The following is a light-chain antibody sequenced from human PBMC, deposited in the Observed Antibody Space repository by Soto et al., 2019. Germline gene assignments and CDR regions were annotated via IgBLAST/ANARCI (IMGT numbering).Light chain of an antibody. CDR2: NNN. Sequence: QSVLTQPPSASGTPGQRVSTSCSGSSSNIGSNAVNWYQHLPGAAPKLLIYNNNQRPSGVPDRFSGSRSGTSASLAISGLQSEDEADYYCAAWDDSLNAVLFGGGTKLTVL. J-gene: IGLJ3*02. CDR3: AAWDDSLNAVL. CDR1: SSNIGSNA. V-gene: IGLV1-44*01.